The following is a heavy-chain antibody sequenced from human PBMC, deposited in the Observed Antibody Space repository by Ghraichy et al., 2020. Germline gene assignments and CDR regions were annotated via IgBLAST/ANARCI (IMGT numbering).Heavy chain of an antibody. CDR3: ASREIYGSGSYNQHYYYYYYMDV. J-gene: IGHJ6*03. Sequence: SVKVSCKASGGTFSSYAISWVRQAPGQGLEWMGGIIPIFGTANYAQKFQGRVTITADESTSTAYMELSSLRSEDTAVYYCASREIYGSGSYNQHYYYYYYMDVWGKGTTVTVSS. CDR1: GGTFSSYA. CDR2: IIPIFGTA. V-gene: IGHV1-69*13. D-gene: IGHD3-10*01.